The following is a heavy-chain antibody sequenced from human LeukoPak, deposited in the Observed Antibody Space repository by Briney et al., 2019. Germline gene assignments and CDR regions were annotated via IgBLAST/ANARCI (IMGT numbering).Heavy chain of an antibody. CDR1: GGSISSYY. V-gene: IGHV4-59*01. D-gene: IGHD5-18*01. CDR3: ARSGPGYSYGYYFDY. J-gene: IGHJ4*02. CDR2: IYYSGST. Sequence: KPSETLSLTCTVSGGSISSYYWSWIRQPPGKGLEWIGYIYYSGSTNYNPSLKSRVTISVDTSKNQFSLKLSSVTAADTAVYYCARSGPGYSYGYYFDYWGQGTLVTVSS.